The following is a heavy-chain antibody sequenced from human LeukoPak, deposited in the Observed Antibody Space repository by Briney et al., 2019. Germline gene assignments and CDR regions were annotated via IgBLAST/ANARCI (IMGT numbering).Heavy chain of an antibody. J-gene: IGHJ4*02. CDR2: IKKDGSEK. D-gene: IGHD5-18*01. Sequence: GGSLRLSCAASGFTFSSHWMSWVRQAPGKGLEWVANIKKDGSEKHYVDAVKGRFTISRDNAKTSLYLQMNSLRAEDTAVYYCARDLSGIAGYTYGRGIDYWGQGTLVTVSS. CDR3: ARDLSGIAGYTYGRGIDY. CDR1: GFTFSSHW. V-gene: IGHV3-7*01.